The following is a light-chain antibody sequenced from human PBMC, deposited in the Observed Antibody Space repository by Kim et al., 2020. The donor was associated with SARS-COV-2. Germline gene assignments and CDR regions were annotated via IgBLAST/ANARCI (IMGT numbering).Light chain of an antibody. CDR1: QTISSR. CDR2: EAS. J-gene: IGKJ2*01. Sequence: DIQMTQSPSTLSASVGDSVTMTCRASQTISSRMAWYQQKPGKVPTLLMYEASTLESGVPSRFSGSRSGTEFTLTISSLQPDDFATYYCQQYNDYSATFGQGTKLEI. CDR3: QQYNDYSAT. V-gene: IGKV1-5*03.